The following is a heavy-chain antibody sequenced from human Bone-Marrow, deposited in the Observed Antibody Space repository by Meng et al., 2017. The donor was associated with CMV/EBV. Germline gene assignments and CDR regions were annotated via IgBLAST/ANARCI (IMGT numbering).Heavy chain of an antibody. CDR1: GYTFTSYG. CDR3: ARDAYGFGPLYYYYGMDV. J-gene: IGHJ6*02. D-gene: IGHD3-10*01. V-gene: IGHV1-18*01. CDR2: ISAYNGNT. Sequence: ASVKVSCKASGYTFTSYGISWVRQAPGQGLEWMGWISAYNGNTNYAQKLQGRVTMTTDTSTSTAYMELRSLRSDDTAVYYCARDAYGFGPLYYYYGMDVWGQGTTVTFSS.